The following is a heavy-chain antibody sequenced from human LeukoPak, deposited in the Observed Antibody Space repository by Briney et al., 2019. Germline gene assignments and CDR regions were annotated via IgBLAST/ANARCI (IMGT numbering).Heavy chain of an antibody. CDR2: INPKSGDT. CDR3: ARGYCSGGSCYLVENWFDF. V-gene: IGHV1-2*06. CDR1: GYTFTGYY. D-gene: IGHD2-15*01. J-gene: IGHJ5*01. Sequence: VASVKVSCKASGYTFTGYYMHWVRQAPGQGLEWMGRINPKSGDTNYAQNFQGRVTMTRDTSMNTAYMELSRLRSDDTAVYFCARGYCSGGSCYLVENWFDFWGQGTLVTVSS.